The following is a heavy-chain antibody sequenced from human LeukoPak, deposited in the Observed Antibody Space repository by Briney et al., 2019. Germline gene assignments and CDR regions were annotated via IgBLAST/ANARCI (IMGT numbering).Heavy chain of an antibody. J-gene: IGHJ1*01. V-gene: IGHV3-21*01. Sequence: GGSLRLSCAASGFTFTSFSMNWVRQTPGKGLEWVSSISSDGSGIFYADSVKGRFTVSRDNAKKSLLLQMNSLRADDTAVYYCARELSGDGYNPLAFWGQGTMVTVSS. D-gene: IGHD5-24*01. CDR1: GFTFTSFS. CDR2: ISSDGSGI. CDR3: ARELSGDGYNPLAF.